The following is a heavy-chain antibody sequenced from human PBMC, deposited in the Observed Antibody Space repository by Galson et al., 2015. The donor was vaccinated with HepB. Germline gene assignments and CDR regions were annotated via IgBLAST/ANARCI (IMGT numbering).Heavy chain of an antibody. CDR1: GYYFATDW. J-gene: IGHJ5*02. CDR3: ARNPRDPVFSSSWYDN. Sequence: QSGAEVTKPGESLKISCRASGYYFATDWIAWVRQMPGKGLEWMGIIYPGDSQTTYSPSFQGQVPMSVDRSITTAYLQWSSLKASDTAIYYCARNPRDPVFSSSWYDNWGQGTQVIVSA. D-gene: IGHD6-13*01. V-gene: IGHV5-51*01. CDR2: IYPGDSQT.